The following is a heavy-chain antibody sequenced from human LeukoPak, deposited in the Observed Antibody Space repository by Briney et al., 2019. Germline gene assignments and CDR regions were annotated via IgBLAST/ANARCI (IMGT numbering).Heavy chain of an antibody. Sequence: ASVKVSCKASGYTFTSYGISWVRQAPGQGLEWMGWISAYNGNTNYAQKLQGRVTMTTHTFTSTAYMELRSLRSDDTAVYYCARSLATAIGPPADYWGQGTLVTVSS. V-gene: IGHV1-18*01. J-gene: IGHJ4*02. D-gene: IGHD2-21*02. CDR3: ARSLATAIGPPADY. CDR1: GYTFTSYG. CDR2: ISAYNGNT.